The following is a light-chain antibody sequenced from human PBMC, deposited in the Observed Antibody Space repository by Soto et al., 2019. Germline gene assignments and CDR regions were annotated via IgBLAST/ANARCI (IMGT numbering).Light chain of an antibody. J-gene: IGKJ1*01. V-gene: IGKV3-20*01. CDR3: QQYGSSRRT. CDR1: QSVSDY. CDR2: DAS. Sequence: EIVMTQSAATLSVSQGERATLSCRASQSVSDYLAWYQQKPGQAPRLLIYDASKRATGIPDRFSGSGSGTDFTLTISRLEPEDFAVYHCQQYGSSRRTFGQGTKV.